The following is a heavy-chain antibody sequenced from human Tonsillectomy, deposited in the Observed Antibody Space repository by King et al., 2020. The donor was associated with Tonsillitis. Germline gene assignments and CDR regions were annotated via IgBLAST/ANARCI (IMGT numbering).Heavy chain of an antibody. CDR3: ASAYSSSSSPFDC. V-gene: IGHV1-69*01. Sequence: VQLVESGAEVKKPGSSVKVSCKASGDTFSNYAINWVRQAPGQGLEWMGGIIPMFATPNYAQKFQGRVTITADESTSTAYMEVSSLRSEDTAVYYCASAYSSSSSPFDCWGQGTLVTVSS. J-gene: IGHJ4*02. D-gene: IGHD6-6*01. CDR1: GDTFSNYA. CDR2: IIPMFATP.